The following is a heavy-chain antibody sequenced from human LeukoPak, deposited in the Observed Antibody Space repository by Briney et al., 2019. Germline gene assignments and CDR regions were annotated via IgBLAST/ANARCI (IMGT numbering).Heavy chain of an antibody. Sequence: ASLKLSCTASGGTFSSYAISWVRQAPGQGLEWMGGIIPIIGTAYYAHRVQGRVTITTDNSTSTAYMKLNSLRDEATAMYYCSERNGYWGQGTMVTVSS. CDR2: IIPIIGTA. CDR1: GGTFSSYA. V-gene: IGHV1-69*05. CDR3: SERNGY. J-gene: IGHJ4*02.